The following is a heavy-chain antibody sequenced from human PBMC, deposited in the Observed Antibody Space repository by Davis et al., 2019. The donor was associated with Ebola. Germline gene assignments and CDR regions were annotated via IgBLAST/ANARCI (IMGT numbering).Heavy chain of an antibody. V-gene: IGHV3-9*01. D-gene: IGHD2-2*01. Sequence: SLKISCAASGFTISNYAMHWVRQAPGKGLEWVSGISWNSGSIGYADSVKGRFTISRDNAKNSLYLQMNSLRAEDTALYYCTKGGIVVVPAAILEYYFDYWGQGTLVTVSS. CDR1: GFTISNYA. CDR3: TKGGIVVVPAAILEYYFDY. CDR2: ISWNSGSI. J-gene: IGHJ4*02.